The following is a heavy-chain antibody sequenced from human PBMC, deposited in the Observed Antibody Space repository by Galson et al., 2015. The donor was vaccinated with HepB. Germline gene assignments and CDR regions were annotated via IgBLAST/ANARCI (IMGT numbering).Heavy chain of an antibody. J-gene: IGHJ4*02. CDR2: ISGSSTSV. CDR1: GFTFSDYS. CDR3: ARAFEGILGL. Sequence: SLRLSCAASGFTFSDYSINWVRQAPGKGLEWVSSISGSSTSVFYADSMKGRFTISRDNAKNSLYLQLNGLRVEDTAVYYCARAFEGILGLRGQGTLVAVSS. V-gene: IGHV3-21*01.